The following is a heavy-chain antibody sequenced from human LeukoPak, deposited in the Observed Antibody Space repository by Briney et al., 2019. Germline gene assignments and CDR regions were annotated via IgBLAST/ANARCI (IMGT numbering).Heavy chain of an antibody. CDR3: ARVGIGGYSYGYVDY. CDR2: ISSGSKYI. Sequence: GGSLRLSCAASGFTFSSYSMNWVRQAPGKGLERVSSISSGSKYIYYADSVKGRLTISRDNAKNSLYLQMNSLRAEDTAVYYCARVGIGGYSYGYVDYWGQGTLVTVSS. J-gene: IGHJ4*02. D-gene: IGHD5-18*01. V-gene: IGHV3-21*01. CDR1: GFTFSSYS.